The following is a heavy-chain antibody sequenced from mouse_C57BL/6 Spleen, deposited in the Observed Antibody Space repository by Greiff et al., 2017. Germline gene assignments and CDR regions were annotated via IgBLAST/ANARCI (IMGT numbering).Heavy chain of an antibody. CDR3: ARREGRGYFDV. CDR2: INPTNGGT. D-gene: IGHD1-1*01. CDR1: GSKFTDSN. Sequence: VQLQQSGPELVKPGAPVKKPCKASGSKFTDSNMDGLKQSNGKGLEGIEDINPTNGGTIYNQKFKGKATLTVDKSSSTAYMELRSLTSEDTAVYYCARREGRGYFDVWGTGTTVTVSS. V-gene: IGHV1-18*01. J-gene: IGHJ1*03.